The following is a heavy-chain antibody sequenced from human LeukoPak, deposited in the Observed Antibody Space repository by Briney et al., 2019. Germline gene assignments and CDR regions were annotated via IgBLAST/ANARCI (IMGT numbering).Heavy chain of an antibody. J-gene: IGHJ3*02. D-gene: IGHD2/OR15-2a*01. V-gene: IGHV4-59*08. CDR1: GGSISSYY. CDR3: ASVITGMGDDAFDI. Sequence: PSETLSLTCTVSGGSISSYYWSWIRQPPGKGLEWIGYIYYSGSTNYNPSLKSRVTISVDTSKNQFSLKLSSVTAADTAVYYCASVITGMGDDAFDIWGQGTMVTVSS. CDR2: IYYSGST.